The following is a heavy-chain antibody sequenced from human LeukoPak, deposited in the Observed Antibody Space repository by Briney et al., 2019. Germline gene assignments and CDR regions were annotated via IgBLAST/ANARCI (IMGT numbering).Heavy chain of an antibody. D-gene: IGHD3-22*01. J-gene: IGHJ4*02. CDR2: IKQDGSEK. Sequence: GGSLRLSCAASGFTFSSYWMSWVRQAPGKGLEWVANIKQDGSEKYYVDSVKGRFTISRDNAKNSLYLQMNSLRAEDTAVYYCASNGEGYDSGGTGYWGQGTLVTVSS. CDR3: ASNGEGYDSGGTGY. V-gene: IGHV3-7*03. CDR1: GFTFSSYW.